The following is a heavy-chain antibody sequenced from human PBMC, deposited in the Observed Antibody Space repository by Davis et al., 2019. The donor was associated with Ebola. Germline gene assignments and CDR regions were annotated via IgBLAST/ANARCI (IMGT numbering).Heavy chain of an antibody. CDR1: GLTVSSNF. Sequence: PGGSLRLSCAASGLTVSSNFMSWVRQAPGKGLEWVSLIYSGGDTYYADSVRGRFTISRDISKNTLYLQMNSLRAEDAALYYCARDRSFGTNYFDYWGQGALVTVSS. CDR3: ARDRSFGTNYFDY. CDR2: IYSGGDT. V-gene: IGHV3-53*01. J-gene: IGHJ4*02. D-gene: IGHD3/OR15-3a*01.